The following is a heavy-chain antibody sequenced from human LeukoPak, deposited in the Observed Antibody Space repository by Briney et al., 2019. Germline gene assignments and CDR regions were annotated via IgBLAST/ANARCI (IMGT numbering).Heavy chain of an antibody. CDR2: IYYSGST. CDR3: ARDSSGWPILP. J-gene: IGHJ5*02. CDR1: GGSISSSSYY. D-gene: IGHD6-19*01. Sequence: PSETLSLTCTVSGGSISSSSYYWGWIRQPPGKGLEWVGNIYYSGSTYYNPSLKSRVTISVDTSKNQFSLKLSSVTAADTAVYYCARDSSGWPILPWGQGALVTVSS. V-gene: IGHV4-39*02.